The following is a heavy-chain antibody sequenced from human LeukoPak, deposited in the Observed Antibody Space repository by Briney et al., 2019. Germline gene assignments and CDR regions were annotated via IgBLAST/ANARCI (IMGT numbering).Heavy chain of an antibody. D-gene: IGHD3-22*01. CDR1: GGSISTYY. J-gene: IGHJ4*02. Sequence: PSETLSLTCTVSGGSISTYYWSWIRQPPGKGLEWIGYIHYSGSTNYNPSLKSRVTISVDTSKNQFSLKLSSVTAADTAVYYCTRTYDSSGYYFNFDYWGQGTLVTVSS. CDR2: IHYSGST. V-gene: IGHV4-59*08. CDR3: TRTYDSSGYYFNFDY.